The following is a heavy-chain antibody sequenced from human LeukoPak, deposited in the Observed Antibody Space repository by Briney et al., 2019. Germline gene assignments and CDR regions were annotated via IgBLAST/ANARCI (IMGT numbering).Heavy chain of an antibody. V-gene: IGHV5-51*01. Sequence: GESLKISCKGSGYSFTSYWIGWVRQMPGKGLEWLGIIYPGDSYTRYSPSFQLQVTISADKSISTAYLQWSSLKASDTAMYYCARFSAGVAATRAFDYWGQGTLVTVSS. CDR1: GYSFTSYW. CDR2: IYPGDSYT. CDR3: ARFSAGVAATRAFDY. J-gene: IGHJ4*02. D-gene: IGHD2-15*01.